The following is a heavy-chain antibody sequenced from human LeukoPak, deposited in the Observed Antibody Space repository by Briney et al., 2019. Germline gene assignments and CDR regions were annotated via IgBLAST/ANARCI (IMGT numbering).Heavy chain of an antibody. V-gene: IGHV3-21*01. J-gene: IGHJ5*02. CDR3: ARVHYYDSSGYYA. CDR1: GFTFSSYN. CDR2: ISSSSSYI. Sequence: GGSLGLSCAASGFTFSSYNMNWVRQAPGKGLEWVSSISSSSSYIYYADSVKGRFTISRDNAKNSLYLQMNSLRAEDTAVYYCARVHYYDSSGYYAWGQGTLVTVSS. D-gene: IGHD3-22*01.